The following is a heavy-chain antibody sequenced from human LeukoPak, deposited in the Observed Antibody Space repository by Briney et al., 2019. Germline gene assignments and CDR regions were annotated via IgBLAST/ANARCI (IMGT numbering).Heavy chain of an antibody. CDR2: IYYSGST. V-gene: IGHV4-39*01. Sequence: SETLSLTCTVSGGSISSSSYHWGWIRQPPGKGLEWIGSIYYSGSTYYNPSLKSRVTISVDTSKNQFSLKLSSVTAADTAVYYCARGTNEDLSITMIVVVIFDYWGQGTLVTVSS. CDR1: GGSISSSSYH. D-gene: IGHD3-22*01. CDR3: ARGTNEDLSITMIVVVIFDY. J-gene: IGHJ4*02.